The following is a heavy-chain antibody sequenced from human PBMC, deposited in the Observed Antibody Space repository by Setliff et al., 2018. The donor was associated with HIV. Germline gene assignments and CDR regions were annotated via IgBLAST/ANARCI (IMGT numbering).Heavy chain of an antibody. J-gene: IGHJ3*02. CDR1: GFTFSNYW. CDR3: ASSNVVVVTASVSDAFYI. Sequence: GGSLRLSCVASGFTFSNYWMHWVRQAPGKGLVWVSRINTDGSSISHADAVKGRFTISRDNAKNTLFLQMNSLRAEDTAVYYCASSNVVVVTASVSDAFYIWGQGTMVTVSS. CDR2: INTDGSSI. V-gene: IGHV3-74*01. D-gene: IGHD2-21*02.